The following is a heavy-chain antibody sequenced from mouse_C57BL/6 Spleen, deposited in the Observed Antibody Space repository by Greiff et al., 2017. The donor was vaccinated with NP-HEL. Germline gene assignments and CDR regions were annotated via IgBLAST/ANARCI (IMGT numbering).Heavy chain of an antibody. CDR1: GYTFTSYG. D-gene: IGHD2-4*01. CDR2: IYPRSGNT. CDR3: ARSDYYDYEGYAMDY. V-gene: IGHV1-81*01. J-gene: IGHJ4*01. Sequence: QVQLQQSGAELARPGASVKLSCKASGYTFTSYGISWVKQRTGQGLEWIGEIYPRSGNTYYNEKFKGKATLTADKSSSTAYMELRSLTSEDSAVYFCARSDYYDYEGYAMDYWSQGTSVTVSS.